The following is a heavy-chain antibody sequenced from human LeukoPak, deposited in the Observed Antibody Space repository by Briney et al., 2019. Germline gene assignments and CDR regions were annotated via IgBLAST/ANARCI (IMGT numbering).Heavy chain of an antibody. Sequence: SETLSLTCTVSGGSISSYYWSWIRQPPGKGLEWIGYIYYSGSTNYNPSLKSRVTISVDTSKNQFSLKLSSVTAADTAVYYCARGGTPVAGTNWGQGTLVTVSS. CDR3: ARGGTPVAGTN. J-gene: IGHJ4*02. V-gene: IGHV4-59*01. CDR2: IYYSGST. CDR1: GGSISSYY. D-gene: IGHD6-19*01.